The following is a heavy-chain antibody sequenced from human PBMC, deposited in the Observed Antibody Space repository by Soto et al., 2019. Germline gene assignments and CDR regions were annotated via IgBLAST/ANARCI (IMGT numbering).Heavy chain of an antibody. D-gene: IGHD3-10*01. J-gene: IGHJ4*02. CDR2: IWDDGSHK. CDR3: ARDPQSRIEVRALFEY. CDR1: GFTFGSFG. V-gene: IGHV3-33*01. Sequence: PGWSLRLSCAPSGFTFGSFGLHWVRQAPGKGLERVAVIWDDGSHKYYADTVKGRVTSSRETSKTTTYLQMNSLGAEETALYYCARDPQSRIEVRALFEYWGQ.